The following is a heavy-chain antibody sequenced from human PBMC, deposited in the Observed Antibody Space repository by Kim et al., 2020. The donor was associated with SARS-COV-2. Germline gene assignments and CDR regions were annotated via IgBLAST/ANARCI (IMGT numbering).Heavy chain of an antibody. J-gene: IGHJ6*02. CDR2: LWYDGSNK. Sequence: GGSLRLSCAASGFTFSSYDMHWVRQAPGKGLEWVAVLWYDGSNKDYGDSVRGRFTISRDNSKNTLYLQMNSLRAEDTAVYYCAKTLYGSGSFYYYGMDVWGQGPTVTVSS. V-gene: IGHV3-33*06. CDR1: GFTFSSYD. D-gene: IGHD3-10*01. CDR3: AKTLYGSGSFYYYGMDV.